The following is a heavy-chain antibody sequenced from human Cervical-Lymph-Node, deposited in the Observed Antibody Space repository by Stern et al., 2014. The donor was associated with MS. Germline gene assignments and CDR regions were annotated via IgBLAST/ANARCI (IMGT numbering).Heavy chain of an antibody. J-gene: IGHJ6*02. Sequence: VQLVESGAEVKKPGASVKVSCKASGYSFTDFNTHWVRQAPGQGLEWMGRISPHTGGAKYAQKFQGRVTMTGDTSITTAYMELDRLTSDDTAVYYCATDGGSSFQMDVWGQGTTVTVSS. CDR2: ISPHTGGA. D-gene: IGHD6-13*01. CDR1: GYSFTDFN. CDR3: ATDGGSSFQMDV. V-gene: IGHV1-2*06.